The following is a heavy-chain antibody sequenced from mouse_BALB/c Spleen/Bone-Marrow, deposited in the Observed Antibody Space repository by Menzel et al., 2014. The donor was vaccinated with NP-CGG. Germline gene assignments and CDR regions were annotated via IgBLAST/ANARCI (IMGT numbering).Heavy chain of an antibody. CDR1: GFSLTDYG. V-gene: IGHV2-6-5*01. J-gene: IGHJ3*01. Sequence: QVQLQQSGPGLVAPSQSLSITCTVSGFSLTDYGVSWIRQPPGKGLEWLGVIWDGGSTYYNSALKSRLSISKDNSKSQVFLKMNSLQTDDTAMYYCDKHEDRYDWFAYWGQGTLVTVSA. CDR3: DKHEDRYDWFAY. CDR2: IWDGGST. D-gene: IGHD2-14*01.